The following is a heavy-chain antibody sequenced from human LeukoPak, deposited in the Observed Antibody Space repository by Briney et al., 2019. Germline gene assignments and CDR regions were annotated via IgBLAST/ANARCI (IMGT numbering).Heavy chain of an antibody. CDR1: AFSFRSYS. CDR3: ASPRGASGYFDC. CDR2: ISSDSSYI. V-gene: IGHV3-21*01. J-gene: IGHJ4*02. D-gene: IGHD3-22*01. Sequence: GGSLRLSCAASAFSFRSYSMNWVRRAPGKGLGWVSSISSDSSYIYYADSVKGRFTISRDNAKNSLYLQMNSLRAEDTAVYYCASPRGASGYFDCWGQGTLVTVSS.